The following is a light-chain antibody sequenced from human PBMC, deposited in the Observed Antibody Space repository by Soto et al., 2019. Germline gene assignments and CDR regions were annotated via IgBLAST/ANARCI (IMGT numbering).Light chain of an antibody. CDR3: QQRSSWPRT. V-gene: IGKV3-11*01. CDR2: DAS. J-gene: IGKJ2*01. CDR1: QSVSSY. Sequence: EIVLTQSPATLSLSPGESATLSCRASQSVSSYLAWYQQKPGQTPRLLIYDASNRATGIPARFSGSGSGTDFPLTISSLEPEDFAVYYCQQRSSWPRTFGQGTKLEIK.